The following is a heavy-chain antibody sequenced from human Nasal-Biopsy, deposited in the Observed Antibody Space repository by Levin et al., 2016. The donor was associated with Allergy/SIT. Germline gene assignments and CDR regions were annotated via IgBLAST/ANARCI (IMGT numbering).Heavy chain of an antibody. J-gene: IGHJ4*02. V-gene: IGHV3-23*01. CDR3: TKALDPHIYFDN. Sequence: GESLKISCAASGFTFASWPMNWVRQVPGKGLEWVSTIGSGHNTDYADSVKGRFTISRDNSKNTLYLQMNSLRAEDTAVYYCTKALDPHIYFDNWGQGTLVTVSS. CDR1: GFTFASWP. D-gene: IGHD2-2*03. CDR2: IGSGHNT.